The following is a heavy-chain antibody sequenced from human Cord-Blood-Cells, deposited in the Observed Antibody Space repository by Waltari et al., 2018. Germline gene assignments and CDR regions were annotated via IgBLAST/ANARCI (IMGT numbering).Heavy chain of an antibody. D-gene: IGHD6-13*01. CDR2: IYYSGST. V-gene: IGHV4-59*01. CDR1: GGSISSYY. J-gene: IGHJ3*02. Sequence: QVQLQESGPGLVKPSATLSLTCTVSGGSISSYYWSWIRQPPGKGLEWIGYIYYSGSTNYNPSLKSRVTISVDTSKNQFSLKLSSVTAADTAVYYCAREEHSSSWYAFDIWGQGTMVTVSS. CDR3: AREEHSSSWYAFDI.